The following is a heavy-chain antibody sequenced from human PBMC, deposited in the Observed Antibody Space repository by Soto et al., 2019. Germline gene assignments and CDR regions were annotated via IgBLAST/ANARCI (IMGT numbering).Heavy chain of an antibody. Sequence: QVQLQESGPGLVKPSQTLSLTCTVSGGSISSGGYYWSWIRQHPGKGLEWIGYIYYSGSTYYNPSRKRRVTISVDTSKNQFSLTLSAVTAADTAVYYCARASGSSMVRGVPTYWYFDLWGRGTLVTVSS. CDR3: ARASGSSMVRGVPTYWYFDL. V-gene: IGHV4-31*03. CDR2: IYYSGST. CDR1: GGSISSGGYY. J-gene: IGHJ2*01. D-gene: IGHD3-10*01.